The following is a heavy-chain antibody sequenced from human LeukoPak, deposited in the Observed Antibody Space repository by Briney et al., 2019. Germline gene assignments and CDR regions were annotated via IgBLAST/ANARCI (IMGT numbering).Heavy chain of an antibody. J-gene: IGHJ4*02. Sequence: GGSLRLSCAAPGYTLRKSRLCWGRPAPRKGVERVGNIKEDGSEKNYVDSPKGPFTISRANAKTPLYLQMNSLRAEDTAIYYCAKDWTRWLQLYYFDYWGQGTLVTVSS. D-gene: IGHD5-24*01. CDR1: GYTLRKSR. CDR3: AKDWTRWLQLYYFDY. CDR2: IKEDGSEK. V-gene: IGHV3-7*01.